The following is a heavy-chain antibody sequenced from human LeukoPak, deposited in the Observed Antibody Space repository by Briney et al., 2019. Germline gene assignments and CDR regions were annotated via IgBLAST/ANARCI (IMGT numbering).Heavy chain of an antibody. CDR1: GGSSSSYS. V-gene: IGHV1-69*05. D-gene: IGHD3-10*01. J-gene: IGHJ3*02. CDR3: ARASSDMYDFEI. Sequence: SVKVSCKASGGSSSSYSINWVRQAPGQGLEWMGRIIPIFGATKYAQNFQGRVTITTDESTSTVYMELSSLRSEDTALYYCARASSDMYDFEIWGQGTMVTVSS. CDR2: IIPIFGAT.